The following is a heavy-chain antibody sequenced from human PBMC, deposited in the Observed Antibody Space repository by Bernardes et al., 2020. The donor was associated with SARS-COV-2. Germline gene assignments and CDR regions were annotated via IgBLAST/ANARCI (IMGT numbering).Heavy chain of an antibody. D-gene: IGHD2-8*01. Sequence: GGSLRLSCAASRFTFSSYGMYWVRQAPGKGLEWVAVISYDGSNKYYADSVKGRFTISRDNSKNTLYLQMNSLRAEDTAVYYCAKAPCTNGVCYGNPWGQGTLVTVSS. CDR3: AKAPCTNGVCYGNP. CDR1: RFTFSSYG. V-gene: IGHV3-30*18. CDR2: ISYDGSNK. J-gene: IGHJ5*02.